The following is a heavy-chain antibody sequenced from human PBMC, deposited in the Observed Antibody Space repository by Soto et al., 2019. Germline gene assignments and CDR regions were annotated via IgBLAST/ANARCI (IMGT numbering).Heavy chain of an antibody. Sequence: VQLVESGGGLIQPGGSLRLSCAASGFTVSSNYMSWVRQAPGKGLEWVSVIYSGGSTYYADSVKGRFTISRDNSKNTLYLQMNSLRAEDTAVYYCARDRMTTEKTSGYDGMDVWGQGTTVTVSS. CDR1: GFTVSSNY. J-gene: IGHJ6*02. CDR2: IYSGGST. V-gene: IGHV3-53*01. CDR3: ARDRMTTEKTSGYDGMDV. D-gene: IGHD4-17*01.